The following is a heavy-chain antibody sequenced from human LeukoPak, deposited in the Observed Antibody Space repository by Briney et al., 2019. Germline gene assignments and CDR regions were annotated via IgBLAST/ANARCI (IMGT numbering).Heavy chain of an antibody. CDR1: GGSISSYY. J-gene: IGHJ4*02. CDR3: ARDSRGYYFDY. CDR2: IYTSGST. D-gene: IGHD3-22*01. Sequence: ETLSLTCTVSGGSISSYYWSWNRQPAGKGLECIGRIYTSGSTNYNPSLKSRVTMSVDTSKNQFSLKLSSVTAADTAVYYCARDSRGYYFDYWGQGTLVTVSS. V-gene: IGHV4-4*07.